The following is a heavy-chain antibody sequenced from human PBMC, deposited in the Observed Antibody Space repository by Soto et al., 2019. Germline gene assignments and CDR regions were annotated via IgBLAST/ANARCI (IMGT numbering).Heavy chain of an antibody. CDR2: ISWNSGSI. CDR1: GFTFDDYA. J-gene: IGHJ4*01. CDR3: AKDSHWAIISPTHDY. Sequence: GGSLRLSCAASGFTFDDYAMHWVRQAPGKGLEWVSGISWNSGSIGYADSVKGRFTISRDNAKNLLYLQVNSLRAEDTAIYYCAKDSHWAIISPTHDYWGHGTLVTVSS. D-gene: IGHD2-2*01. V-gene: IGHV3-9*01.